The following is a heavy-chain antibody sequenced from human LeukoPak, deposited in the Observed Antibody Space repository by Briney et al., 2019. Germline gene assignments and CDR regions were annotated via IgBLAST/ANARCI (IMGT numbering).Heavy chain of an antibody. J-gene: IGHJ5*01. Sequence: ASVKVSCKASGYTFTRYYMHWVRQARCQGLEWMGIINPVGGSTTYAQNFQGRVIMSRDTSTSTVYMELSSLRSEDTAVYYCARSPEMATIPGIHSQNWFDSWGQGTLVTVSS. D-gene: IGHD5-24*01. V-gene: IGHV1-46*01. CDR1: GYTFTRYY. CDR2: INPVGGST. CDR3: ARSPEMATIPGIHSQNWFDS.